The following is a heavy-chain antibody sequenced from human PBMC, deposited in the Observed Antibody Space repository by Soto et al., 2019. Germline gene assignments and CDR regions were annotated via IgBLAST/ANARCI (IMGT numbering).Heavy chain of an antibody. J-gene: IGHJ4*02. CDR3: AREVHASFDF. CDR2: IKQDGTEK. CDR1: GFTFSAYW. Sequence: GGSLRLSCAASGFTFSAYWMTWLRQAPGKGLEWVASIKQDGTEKYYVDSVRGRLTISKDNAKNSLYLQMDSLRVEDTAVYFCAREVHASFDFWGQGTLVTVSS. V-gene: IGHV3-7*01.